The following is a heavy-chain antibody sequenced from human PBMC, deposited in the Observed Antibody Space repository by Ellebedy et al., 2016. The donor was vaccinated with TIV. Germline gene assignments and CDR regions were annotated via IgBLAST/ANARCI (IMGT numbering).Heavy chain of an antibody. CDR1: GPSCSTYG. CDR3: ARQNLPDYGSGSFYPSDY. D-gene: IGHD3-10*01. J-gene: IGHJ4*02. CDR2: ISASGTST. V-gene: IGHV3-23*01. Sequence: GESLKISXAASGPSCSTYGMSWVRQAPGKGLLWVSSISASGTSTYYADSVRGRFTISRDNSKNTLSLQMNSLRAEDTAIYYCARQNLPDYGSGSFYPSDYWGQGTLVTVSS.